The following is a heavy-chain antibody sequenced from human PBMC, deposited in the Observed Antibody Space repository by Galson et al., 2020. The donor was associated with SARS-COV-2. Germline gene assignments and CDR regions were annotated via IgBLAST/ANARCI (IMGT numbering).Heavy chain of an antibody. CDR1: GFSVSSSY. Sequence: GGSLRLSCAASGFSVSSSYMTWVRQAPGKGLEWVSVLYTYGTTYYADSVKGRFTISRDNSKNTLYLQMNSLRAEDTALYYWARKTCGGACLSGYYFDCWDQGTLVTVAP. J-gene: IGHJ4*02. V-gene: IGHV3-53*01. D-gene: IGHD2-21*01. CDR3: ARKTCGGACLSGYYFDC. CDR2: LYTYGTT.